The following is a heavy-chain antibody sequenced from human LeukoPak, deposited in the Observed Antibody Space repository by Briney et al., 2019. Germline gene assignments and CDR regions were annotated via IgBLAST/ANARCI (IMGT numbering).Heavy chain of an antibody. V-gene: IGHV3-21*01. CDR2: ISSSSSYI. Sequence: GGSLRLSCAASGFTFSSYSMNWVRQAPGKGLEWVSSISSSSSYIYYADSVEGRFTISRDNAKNSLYLQMNSLRAEDTAAYYCARRATVTTSGIDYWGQGTLVTVSS. CDR3: ARRATVTTSGIDY. D-gene: IGHD4-17*01. J-gene: IGHJ4*02. CDR1: GFTFSSYS.